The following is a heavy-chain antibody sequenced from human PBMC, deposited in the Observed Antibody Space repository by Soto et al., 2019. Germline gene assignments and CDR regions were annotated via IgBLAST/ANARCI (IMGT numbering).Heavy chain of an antibody. CDR2: ISGSGANT. D-gene: IGHD5-18*01. CDR3: ARGLWPVDTAMADGFDY. CDR1: GFTFTIYA. Sequence: EVQLLESGGGLVQPGGSLRLSCAASGFTFTIYAMSWVRQAPGKGLEWVSGISGSGANTYYADSVKGRFTISRDNSKNTLYLQMHSLRAEDTAVYYCARGLWPVDTAMADGFDYWGQGTLVTVSS. J-gene: IGHJ4*02. V-gene: IGHV3-23*01.